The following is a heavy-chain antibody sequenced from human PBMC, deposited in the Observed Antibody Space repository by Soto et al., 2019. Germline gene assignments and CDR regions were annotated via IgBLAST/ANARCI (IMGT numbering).Heavy chain of an antibody. J-gene: IGHJ4*02. CDR1: GFTFTTFS. V-gene: IGHV3-21*01. CDR3: ARDLPPYGSGSFYTNHFEK. Sequence: EVQLVESGGGLVKPGASLRLSCVGSGFTFTTFSMNWVRQAPGKGLEWVSSISDSSTFIFYDESVKGRFTISRDNAKNSLYLQMISLSAEDKAVYYCARDLPPYGSGSFYTNHFEKWGRGTLVTVSS. D-gene: IGHD3-10*01. CDR2: ISDSSTFI.